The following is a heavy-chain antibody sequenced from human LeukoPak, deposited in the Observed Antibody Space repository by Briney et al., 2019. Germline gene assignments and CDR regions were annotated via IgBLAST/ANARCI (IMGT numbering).Heavy chain of an antibody. J-gene: IGHJ4*02. CDR1: GFTFRSYE. Sequence: PGGSLRLSCAASGFTFRSYEMNWVRQAPGKGLEWVSYTSSSGSTIYYADSVRGRFTISRDNAKNSVHLQMNSLRAEDTAVYYCAGVHITMIRGINSFDYWGQGTLVTVSS. CDR3: AGVHITMIRGINSFDY. D-gene: IGHD3-10*01. V-gene: IGHV3-48*03. CDR2: TSSSGSTI.